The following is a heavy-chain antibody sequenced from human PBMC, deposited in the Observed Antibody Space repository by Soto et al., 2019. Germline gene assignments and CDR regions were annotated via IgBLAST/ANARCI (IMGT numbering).Heavy chain of an antibody. CDR1: GYTFTSYG. V-gene: IGHV1-18*01. CDR2: ISAYNGNT. J-gene: IGHJ4*02. CDR3: ATSTVTTGDFDY. D-gene: IGHD4-17*01. Sequence: GASLKVSCKASGYTFTSYGISWVRQAPGQGLEWMGWISAYNGNTNYAQKLQGRVTMTTDTSTSTTYMELRSLRSDDTAVYYCATSTVTTGDFDYWGQGTLVTVSS.